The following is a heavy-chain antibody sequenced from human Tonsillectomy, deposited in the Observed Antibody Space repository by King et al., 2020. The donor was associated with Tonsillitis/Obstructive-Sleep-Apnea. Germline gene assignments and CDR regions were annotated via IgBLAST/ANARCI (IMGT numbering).Heavy chain of an antibody. CDR2: ISYDGNNK. D-gene: IGHD3-3*01. CDR1: GFTFSGYA. V-gene: IGHV3-30*04. J-gene: IGHJ5*02. CDR3: ARDGAEYYDFWSGLSQGWFDP. Sequence: QVQLVESGGGVVQPGKSLRLSCAASGFTFSGYAMHWVRQAPGKGLEWVAVISYDGNNKYYADSVKGRFTVSRDNSKNTLYLQMNSLRSEDTAVYYCARDGAEYYDFWSGLSQGWFDPWGQGTLVTVSS.